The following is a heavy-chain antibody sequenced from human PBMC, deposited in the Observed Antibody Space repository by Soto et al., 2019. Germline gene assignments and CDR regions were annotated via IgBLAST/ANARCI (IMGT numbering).Heavy chain of an antibody. V-gene: IGHV2-5*02. CDR2: VYRGGDDK. Sequence: QITLKESGPTLVRPTQTLTLTCTFSGFSLSTDGVGVGWFRQAPGKAPEWLALVYRGGDDKRYSPSLKSRLTISEDNSRNHMVLTMTNMDPVDTVTYYCAHTAASGDYWESFDFWGQGTLVTVSS. D-gene: IGHD3-22*01. CDR1: GFSLSTDGVG. J-gene: IGHJ4*02. CDR3: AHTAASGDYWESFDF.